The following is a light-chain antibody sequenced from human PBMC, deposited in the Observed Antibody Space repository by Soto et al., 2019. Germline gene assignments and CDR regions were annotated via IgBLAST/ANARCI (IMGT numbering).Light chain of an antibody. V-gene: IGKV3-20*01. CDR2: GAS. J-gene: IGKJ2*01. CDR1: QSVSSSY. CDR3: QQYDTSIWAYT. Sequence: EVVLTQSPVTLSLSPGERATLSCRASQSVSSSYLAWYQQKPGQAPRLLIYGASSRATGIPDRFSGSGSGTDFTLTISRLEHEDFAVYYCQQYDTSIWAYTFGQGTKREIK.